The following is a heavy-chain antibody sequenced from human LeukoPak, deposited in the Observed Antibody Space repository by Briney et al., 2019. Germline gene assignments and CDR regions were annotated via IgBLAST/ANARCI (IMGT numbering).Heavy chain of an antibody. CDR3: AKANTAMVGDPFDH. V-gene: IGHV3-9*03. CDR2: ISWNSGSI. CDR1: GFTFDDYG. D-gene: IGHD5-18*01. Sequence: GGSLRLSCAVSGFTFDDYGMSWVRQAPGKGLEWVSGISWNSGSIGYADSVKGRFTISRDNAKNSLYLQMNSLRAEDMALYYCAKANTAMVGDPFDHWGQGTLVTVSS. J-gene: IGHJ4*02.